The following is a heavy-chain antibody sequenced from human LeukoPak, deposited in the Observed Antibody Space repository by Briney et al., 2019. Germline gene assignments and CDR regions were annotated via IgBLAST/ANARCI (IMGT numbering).Heavy chain of an antibody. CDR1: GGTFSSYA. V-gene: IGHV1-2*03. CDR2: INPNSGGT. J-gene: IGHJ4*02. D-gene: IGHD3-22*01. Sequence: LGSSVKVSCKASGGTFSSYAISWVRQAPGQGLEWMGWINPNSGGTNYAQKFQGRVTMTRDTSISTAYMELSRLRSDDTAVYYCAREYDSSGYFTTPFDYWGQGTLVTVSS. CDR3: AREYDSSGYFTTPFDY.